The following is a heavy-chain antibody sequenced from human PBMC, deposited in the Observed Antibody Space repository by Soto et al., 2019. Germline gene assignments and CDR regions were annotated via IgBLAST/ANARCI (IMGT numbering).Heavy chain of an antibody. CDR3: GKVLVGATGHTDSDS. J-gene: IGHJ4*02. Sequence: TLSLTCTVSGGSIYRSGYYWGWIRQPPGRGLEWIGNIDYNGVTYSNPSLKSRVTISRDTSKNQFSLKLTSVTAADTALYYCGKVLVGATGHTDSDSWGPGTLVTVSS. CDR1: GGSIYRSGYY. V-gene: IGHV4-39*01. CDR2: IDYNGVT. D-gene: IGHD2-15*01.